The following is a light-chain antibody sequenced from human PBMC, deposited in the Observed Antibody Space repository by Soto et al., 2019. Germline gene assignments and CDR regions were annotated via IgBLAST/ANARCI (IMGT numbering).Light chain of an antibody. V-gene: IGLV2-23*01. CDR3: CSYAGSNYYV. CDR2: EGS. Sequence: QSALTQPASVSGSPGQSITISCTGTSNDVGSYNLVSWYQHHPGKAPKLMIFEGSKRPSGVSNRFSGSKSGNTASLTISGLQAEDEAYFYCCSYAGSNYYVFGTGTKVTVL. CDR1: SNDVGSYNL. J-gene: IGLJ1*01.